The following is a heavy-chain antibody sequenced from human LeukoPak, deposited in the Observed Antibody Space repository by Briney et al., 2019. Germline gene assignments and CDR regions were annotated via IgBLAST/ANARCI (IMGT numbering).Heavy chain of an antibody. CDR2: IYHSGST. V-gene: IGHV4-4*02. Sequence: SKTLSLTCAVSGGSISSSNWWSWVRQPPGKGLEWIGEIYHSGSTNYNPSLKSRVTISVDKSKNQFSLKLSSVTAADTAVYYCARGYYDSSGHLDYWGQGTLVTVSS. J-gene: IGHJ4*02. D-gene: IGHD3-22*01. CDR3: ARGYYDSSGHLDY. CDR1: GGSISSSNW.